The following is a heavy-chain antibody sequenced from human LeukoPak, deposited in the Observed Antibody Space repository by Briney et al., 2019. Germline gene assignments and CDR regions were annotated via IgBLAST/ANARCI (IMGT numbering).Heavy chain of an antibody. V-gene: IGHV4-39*01. CDR2: MFYSGTT. CDR1: GGSISSNSHY. J-gene: IGHJ4*02. CDR3: ARHVCGGDCYTFDY. Sequence: PSETLSLTCTVSGGSISSNSHYWAWTRQPPGKGLEWIGSMFYSGTTYYQSSLKSRVTISVDTSKNQFSLKLSSVTAADTAVYYCARHVCGGDCYTFDYWGQGILVTVSS. D-gene: IGHD2-21*02.